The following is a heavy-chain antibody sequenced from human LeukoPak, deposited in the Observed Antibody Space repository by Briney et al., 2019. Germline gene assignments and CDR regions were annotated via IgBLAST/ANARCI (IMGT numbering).Heavy chain of an antibody. J-gene: IGHJ2*01. CDR1: GFTFSSYG. V-gene: IGHV3-33*08. Sequence: AGGSLRPSCAASGFTFSSYGMHWVRQAPGKGLEWVAVIWYGGSNKYYADSVKGRFTISRDNSKNTLYLQMNSLRAEDTAVYYCARVPYCSGGSCYSYWYFDLWGRGTLVTVSS. CDR3: ARVPYCSGGSCYSYWYFDL. CDR2: IWYGGSNK. D-gene: IGHD2-15*01.